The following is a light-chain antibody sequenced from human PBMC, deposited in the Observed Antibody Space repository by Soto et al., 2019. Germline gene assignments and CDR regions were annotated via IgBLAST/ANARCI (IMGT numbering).Light chain of an antibody. Sequence: DIQLTQSPSSLSASVGDTVTIICQASQEINFYLNWYQQKPGKAPKLLIHDTSKLETGVPSRFSGSRSGTDFTLTISSLQHEDLATYHRQQYDNLPFTFGGGTKVEFK. CDR2: DTS. CDR3: QQYDNLPFT. V-gene: IGKV1-33*01. J-gene: IGKJ4*01. CDR1: QEINFY.